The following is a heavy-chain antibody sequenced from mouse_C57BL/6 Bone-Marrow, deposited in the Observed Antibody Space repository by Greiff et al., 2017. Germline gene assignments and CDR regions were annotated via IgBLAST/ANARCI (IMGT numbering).Heavy chain of an antibody. Sequence: KESCKASGYTFTSYWMQWVKQRPGQGLEWIGEIDPSDSYTNYNQKFKGKATLTVDTSSSTAYMQLSSLTSEDSAVYYCARDYYYYAMDYWGQGTSVTVSS. V-gene: IGHV1-50*01. CDR2: IDPSDSYT. J-gene: IGHJ4*01. CDR1: GYTFTSYW. CDR3: ARDYYYYAMDY. D-gene: IGHD2-13*01.